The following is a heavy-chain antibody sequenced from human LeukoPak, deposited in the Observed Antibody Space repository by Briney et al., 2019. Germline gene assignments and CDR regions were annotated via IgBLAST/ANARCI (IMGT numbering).Heavy chain of an antibody. V-gene: IGHV3-73*01. CDR3: TRHPLWFGEPTSDY. CDR2: IRSKANSYTT. D-gene: IGHD3-10*01. J-gene: IGHJ4*02. CDR1: GFTFSGSA. Sequence: QPGGSLKLSCAASGFTFSGSAMHWVRQASGKGLEWVGRIRSKANSYTTTYAASVKGRFTISRDDSKNTAYLQMYSLKTEDTAVYYCTRHPLWFGEPTSDYWGQGTLVTVSS.